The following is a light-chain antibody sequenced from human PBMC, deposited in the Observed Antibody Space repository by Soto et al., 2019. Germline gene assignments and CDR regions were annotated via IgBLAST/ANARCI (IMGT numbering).Light chain of an antibody. CDR3: QSYDSSLSGYVV. V-gene: IGLV1-40*01. CDR1: SSNIGAGYH. CDR2: TNS. J-gene: IGLJ2*01. Sequence: QSVLTQPPSVSGAPGQRVTISCIGSSSNIGAGYHVHWYQQLPGRAPKLLIYTNSIRPSGVPDRFSGSKSATSASLAITGLQAEDEADYYCQSYDSSLSGYVVFGGGTKLTVL.